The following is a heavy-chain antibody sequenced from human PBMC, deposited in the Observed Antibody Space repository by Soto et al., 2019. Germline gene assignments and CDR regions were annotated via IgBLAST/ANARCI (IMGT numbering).Heavy chain of an antibody. Sequence: KTSETLSLTCTVSGGSISSSSYYWGWIRQPPGKGLEWIGSIYYSGSTYYNPSLKSRVTISVDTSKNQFSLKLSSVTAADTAVYYCARNRVREGPYDILTGLRRNYYGMDVWGQGTTVTVSS. CDR3: ARNRVREGPYDILTGLRRNYYGMDV. D-gene: IGHD3-9*01. J-gene: IGHJ6*02. V-gene: IGHV4-39*01. CDR1: GGSISSSSYY. CDR2: IYYSGST.